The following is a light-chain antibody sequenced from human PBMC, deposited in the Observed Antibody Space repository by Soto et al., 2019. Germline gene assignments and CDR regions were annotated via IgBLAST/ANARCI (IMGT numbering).Light chain of an antibody. CDR1: QSVSSSY. J-gene: IGKJ5*01. V-gene: IGKV3-20*01. CDR2: GAS. CDR3: QQYGSSPPIT. Sequence: EIVLTQSPGTLSLSPGERATLSCRASQSVSSSYLAWYQQKPGQAPRLLIYGASSRTTGIPDRFSGSGSGTDFTLTTSSREPEDFAVYYCQQYGSSPPITFGQGTRLEIK.